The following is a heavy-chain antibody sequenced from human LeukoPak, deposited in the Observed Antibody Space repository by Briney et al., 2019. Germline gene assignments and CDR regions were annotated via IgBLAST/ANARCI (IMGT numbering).Heavy chain of an antibody. CDR1: GYTFTGYY. CDR2: INPNSGGT. V-gene: IGHV1-2*02. D-gene: IGHD6-19*01. Sequence: ASVKVSCKASGYTFTGYYMHWVRQAPGQGLEWMGWINPNSGGTNYAQKFQGRVTMTRDTSISTACMELSRLRSDDTAVYYCARSISHQWLVHGDLFDYWGQGTLVTVSS. J-gene: IGHJ4*02. CDR3: ARSISHQWLVHGDLFDY.